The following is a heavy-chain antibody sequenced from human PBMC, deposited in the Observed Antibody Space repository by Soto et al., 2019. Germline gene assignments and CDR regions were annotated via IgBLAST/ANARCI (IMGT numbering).Heavy chain of an antibody. V-gene: IGHV4-39*07. CDR2: IYYSGST. CDR1: GGSISSSSYY. Sequence: SETLSLTCTVSGGSISSSSYYWGWIRQPPGKGLEWIGSIYYSGSTNYNPSLKSRVTISVDTSKNQFSLKLSSVTAADTAVYYCARRPSWATGYCSGGSCYSVDSGAFDIWGQGTMVTVSS. J-gene: IGHJ3*02. D-gene: IGHD2-15*01. CDR3: ARRPSWATGYCSGGSCYSVDSGAFDI.